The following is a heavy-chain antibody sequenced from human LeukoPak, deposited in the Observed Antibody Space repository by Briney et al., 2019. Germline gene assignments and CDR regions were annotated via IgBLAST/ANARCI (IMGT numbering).Heavy chain of an antibody. CDR1: GFTFSSYG. J-gene: IGHJ4*02. CDR3: AKFARMALDY. V-gene: IGHV3-30*18. Sequence: PGGSLRLSCAASGFTFSSYGMHWVRQAPGKGLEWVAVISYDGSNKYYADSVKGRFTISRDNSKNTLYLQMSSLRAEDTAVYYCAKFARMALDYWGQGTLVTVSS. D-gene: IGHD2-8*01. CDR2: ISYDGSNK.